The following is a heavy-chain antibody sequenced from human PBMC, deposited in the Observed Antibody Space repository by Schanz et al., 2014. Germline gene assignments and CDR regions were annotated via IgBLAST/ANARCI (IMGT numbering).Heavy chain of an antibody. CDR1: GITFSRHA. CDR3: ARKTDSSGTGDY. J-gene: IGHJ4*02. V-gene: IGHV3-23*04. D-gene: IGHD6-19*01. Sequence: EVHLVESGGGLVQPGGSLRLSCAASGITFSRHAMSWVRQAPGKGLEWVSAISGSGDNTFYADSVKGRFTISRDNAKNSLYLQMNSLRAEDTAVYYCARKTDSSGTGDYWGQGTLVTVSS. CDR2: ISGSGDNT.